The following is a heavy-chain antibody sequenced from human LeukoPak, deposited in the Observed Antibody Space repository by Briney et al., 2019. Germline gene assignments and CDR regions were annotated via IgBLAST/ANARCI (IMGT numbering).Heavy chain of an antibody. V-gene: IGHV3-23*01. D-gene: IGHD2-15*01. J-gene: IGHJ3*02. CDR3: ALYCSGGRCYPIGGAFDI. CDR2: ISRSGDST. Sequence: GGSLRLSCAASGFTFSSYDMSWVRQAPGKGLEWVSAISRSGDSTYYVDSVKGRFTISRDNSKTTLYLQMNSLRAEDTAVYYCALYCSGGRCYPIGGAFDIWGRGTMVTVSS. CDR1: GFTFSSYD.